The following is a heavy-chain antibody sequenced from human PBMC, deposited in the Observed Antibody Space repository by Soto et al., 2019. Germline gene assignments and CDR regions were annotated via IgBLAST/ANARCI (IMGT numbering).Heavy chain of an antibody. J-gene: IGHJ4*02. CDR3: AKDYGSGSYYIDY. Sequence: QVQLVESGGGVVQPGRSLRLSCAASGFTFSSYGMHWVRQAPGKGLEWVAVISYDGSNKYYADSVKGRFTISRDNSKNTLYLQMNSLRAEDTAVYYCAKDYGSGSYYIDYWGQGTLVTVSS. CDR1: GFTFSSYG. CDR2: ISYDGSNK. D-gene: IGHD3-10*01. V-gene: IGHV3-30*18.